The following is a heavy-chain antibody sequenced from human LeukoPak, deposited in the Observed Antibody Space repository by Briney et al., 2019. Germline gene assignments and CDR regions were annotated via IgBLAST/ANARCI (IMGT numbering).Heavy chain of an antibody. CDR3: ARFTTIFGVVIKDAFDI. CDR2: IFHEGVT. D-gene: IGHD3-3*01. V-gene: IGHV4-59*02. Sequence: TSETLSLTCAVSGASVGGNHWSWIRQSPEKGLEWIGNIFHEGVTDYNPSFKSRVTMLPDTSKNQFSLRLTSVTAADTAVYYCARFTTIFGVVIKDAFDIWGQGTMVTVSS. J-gene: IGHJ3*02. CDR1: GASVGGNH.